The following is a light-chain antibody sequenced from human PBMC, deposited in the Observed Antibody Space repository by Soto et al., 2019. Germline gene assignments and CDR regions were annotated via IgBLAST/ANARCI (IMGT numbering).Light chain of an antibody. Sequence: QSVLTQPPSASATPGQLVTISCTGTRGHMGSSDLVSWYQQHPGKAPKLLIYEGIKRPSGVPDRFSGSTSGNTASLPVSGLQADDEADYYCSSYARDNLPYVFGPGTKVTVL. J-gene: IGLJ1*01. CDR3: SSYARDNLPYV. CDR2: EGI. V-gene: IGLV2-8*01. CDR1: RGHMGSSDL.